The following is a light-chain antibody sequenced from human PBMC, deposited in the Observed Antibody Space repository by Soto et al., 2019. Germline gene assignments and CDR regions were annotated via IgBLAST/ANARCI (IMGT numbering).Light chain of an antibody. Sequence: EIVMTQSPATLSVSPGERATLSCRASQSVSSNLAWYQQKPGQAPRLLIYGASNRATGIPARFRGSGSGTAFTLTISRLEPEDFAIYYCQQRSNWPPITFGQGTRLEIK. CDR1: QSVSSN. V-gene: IGKV3-11*01. CDR3: QQRSNWPPIT. CDR2: GAS. J-gene: IGKJ5*01.